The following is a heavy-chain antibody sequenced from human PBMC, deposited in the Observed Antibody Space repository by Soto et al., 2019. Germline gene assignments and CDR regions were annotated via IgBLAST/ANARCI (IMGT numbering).Heavy chain of an antibody. J-gene: IGHJ6*02. CDR1: GFTFTNYR. CDR2: INSDGTRI. V-gene: IGHV3-74*01. D-gene: IGHD2-2*02. CDR3: AREYTAWPLAYGLDV. Sequence: PGGSLRLSCAASGFTFTNYRIHWVRQAPGKGLVWVARINSDGTRINYADSVKGRFTISRDNAKNTVFLQMNSLRDEDSAVYYCAREYTAWPLAYGLDVWGQGTTVTVSS.